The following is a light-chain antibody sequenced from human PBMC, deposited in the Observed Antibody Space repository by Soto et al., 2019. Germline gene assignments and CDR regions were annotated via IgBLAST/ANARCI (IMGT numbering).Light chain of an antibody. V-gene: IGKV1-39*01. CDR1: QSISSY. Sequence: DIQMTQSPSSLSASVGDRVTITCRASQSISSYLNWYQHKPGKAPKLLIYAASSLQTGVPSRFSGSRSGADVALTISSLQRDDFATYYCQQTHSFPRTFGQGTKVEMK. J-gene: IGKJ1*01. CDR3: QQTHSFPRT. CDR2: AAS.